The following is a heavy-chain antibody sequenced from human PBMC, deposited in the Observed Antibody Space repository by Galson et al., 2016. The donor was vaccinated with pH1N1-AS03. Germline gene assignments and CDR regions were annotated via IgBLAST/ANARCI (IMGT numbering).Heavy chain of an antibody. V-gene: IGHV3-53*01. CDR1: GFTINNNY. CDR2: IYGGGGT. Sequence: SVRLSCAASGFTINNNYISWVRQAPGKGLEWVSVIYGGGGTFYADPVKGRFTIPRDNSKNTLYHQMNSLRVEDTAVYYCAREPWGSTQGEYWGQGTLVTVSS. J-gene: IGHJ4*02. CDR3: AREPWGSTQGEY. D-gene: IGHD3-16*01.